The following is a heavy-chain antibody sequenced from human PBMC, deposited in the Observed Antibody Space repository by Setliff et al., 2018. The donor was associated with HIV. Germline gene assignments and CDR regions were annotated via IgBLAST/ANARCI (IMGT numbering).Heavy chain of an antibody. D-gene: IGHD3-22*01. Sequence: SETLSLTCTVSGVSISNYYWNWIRQPPGKGLEWIGYIFTSGDTNYNPSLRSRVTLSVDTSKNQVSLKLGSVTAAYTAVYFCASAPLYFYDGSGYVKYWGQGSQVTVSS. V-gene: IGHV4-4*09. CDR2: IFTSGDT. J-gene: IGHJ4*02. CDR1: GVSISNYY. CDR3: ASAPLYFYDGSGYVKY.